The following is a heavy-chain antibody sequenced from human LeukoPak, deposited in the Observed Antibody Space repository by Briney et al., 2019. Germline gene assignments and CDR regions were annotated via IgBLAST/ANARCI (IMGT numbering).Heavy chain of an antibody. CDR3: ARVRIAVAGKYYFDY. J-gene: IGHJ4*02. V-gene: IGHV1-69*01. CDR2: IIPIFGTA. CDR1: GGTFSSYA. Sequence: SVKVSCKASGGTFSSYAISWVRQAPGQGLEWMGGIIPIFGTANYAQKFQGRVTITADESTSTAYMELSSLRSEDTAVYYCARVRIAVAGKYYFDYWGQGTLVTVSS. D-gene: IGHD6-19*01.